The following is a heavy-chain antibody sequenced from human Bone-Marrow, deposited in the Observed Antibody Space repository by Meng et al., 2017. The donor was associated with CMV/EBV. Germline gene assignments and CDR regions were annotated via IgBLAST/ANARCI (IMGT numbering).Heavy chain of an antibody. J-gene: IGHJ4*02. D-gene: IGHD1-26*01. CDR2: IESKTDGGTT. Sequence: FAFSDAWMGWVRQAPGKGLEWVGRIESKTDGGTTDYAAPVKGRFTISRDDSKNTLYLQMNSLKTEDTAVYYCTTADSPLWELIYFDYWGQGTLVTVSS. CDR1: FAFSDAW. CDR3: TTADSPLWELIYFDY. V-gene: IGHV3-15*04.